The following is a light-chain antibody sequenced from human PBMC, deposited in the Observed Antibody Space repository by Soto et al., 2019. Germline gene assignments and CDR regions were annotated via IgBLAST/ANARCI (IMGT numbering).Light chain of an antibody. J-gene: IGKJ5*01. V-gene: IGKV3-20*01. Sequence: EIVMTQSPATLSVSPGERATLSCRASQSVSSNYLAWYQQKPGQAPRLLIYGASSRATGIPDRFSGSGSGTDFTLTISRLDPEDFAVFYCQQYGSSITFGQGTRLE. CDR1: QSVSSNY. CDR2: GAS. CDR3: QQYGSSIT.